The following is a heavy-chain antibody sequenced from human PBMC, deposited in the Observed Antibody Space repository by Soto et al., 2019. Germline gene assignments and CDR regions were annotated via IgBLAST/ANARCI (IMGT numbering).Heavy chain of an antibody. Sequence: EVQLLESGGGLVQPGGSLRLSCAASGFTFSSYAMSWVRQAPGKGLEWVSAISGSGGSTYYADSVQGRFTISRDNSKNTLYLQINRLRAEDTAVYYCAKEGGRGVVYDYYYGMDVWGQGSTVTVSS. D-gene: IGHD2-8*01. V-gene: IGHV3-23*01. CDR2: ISGSGGST. CDR3: AKEGGRGVVYDYYYGMDV. J-gene: IGHJ6*02. CDR1: GFTFSSYA.